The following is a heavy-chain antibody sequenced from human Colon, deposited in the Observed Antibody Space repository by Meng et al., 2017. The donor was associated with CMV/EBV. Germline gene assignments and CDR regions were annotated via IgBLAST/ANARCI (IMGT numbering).Heavy chain of an antibody. D-gene: IGHD3-16*01. Sequence: CKTSGYTFTDHYIHWVRQAPGQGLEWMGWVNPKTGGTRYAQKFKGSVTMTRDTSTSTAYMEVNRLTSDDAAVYYCAKDCGLGGTRDYWGQGTLVTVSS. CDR2: VNPKTGGT. CDR3: AKDCGLGGTRDY. J-gene: IGHJ4*02. V-gene: IGHV1-2*02. CDR1: GYTFTDHY.